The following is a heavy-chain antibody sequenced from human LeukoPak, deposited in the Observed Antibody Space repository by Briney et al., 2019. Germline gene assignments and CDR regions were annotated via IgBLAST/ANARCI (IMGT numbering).Heavy chain of an antibody. CDR3: AKTMDDFDWLLDY. CDR1: GFTFSSYW. V-gene: IGHV3-7*03. CDR2: IKQDGSEK. J-gene: IGHJ4*02. Sequence: GGSLRLSCAASGFTFSSYWMSWVRQAPGKGLEWVANIKQDGSEKYYVDSVKGRFTISRDNAKNSLYLQMNSLRAEDTAVYYCAKTMDDFDWLLDYWGQGTLVTVSS. D-gene: IGHD3-9*01.